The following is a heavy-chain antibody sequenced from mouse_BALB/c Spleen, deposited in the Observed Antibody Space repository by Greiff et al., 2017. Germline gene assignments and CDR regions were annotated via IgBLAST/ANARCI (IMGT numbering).Heavy chain of an antibody. J-gene: IGHJ3*01. CDR1: GFTFSSYA. V-gene: IGHV5-6-5*01. CDR3: ARSEDWAY. CDR2: ISSGGST. Sequence: EVKLVESGGGLVKPGGSLKLSCAASGFTFSSYAMSWVRQTPEKRLEWVASISSGGSTYYPDSVKGRFTISRDNARNILYLQMSSLRSEDTAMYYCARSEDWAYWGQGTLVTVSA.